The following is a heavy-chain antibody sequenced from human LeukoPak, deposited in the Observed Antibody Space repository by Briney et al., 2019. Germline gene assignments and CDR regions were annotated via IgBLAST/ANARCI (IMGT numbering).Heavy chain of an antibody. D-gene: IGHD3-3*01. Sequence: SQTLSLTCTVSGGSISSGDYYWSWIRQPPGKGLEWIGVINHSGSTNYNPSLKSRVTISVYTSKNQFSLKLSSVTAADTAVYYCARGSPLSIFGVVISYFDYWGQGTLVTVSS. CDR1: GGSISSGDYY. CDR2: INHSGST. CDR3: ARGSPLSIFGVVISYFDY. J-gene: IGHJ4*02. V-gene: IGHV4-30-4*01.